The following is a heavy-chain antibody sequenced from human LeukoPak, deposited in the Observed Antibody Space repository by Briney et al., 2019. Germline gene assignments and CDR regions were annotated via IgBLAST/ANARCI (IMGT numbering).Heavy chain of an antibody. CDR3: ARSKGGWLHTTSPSGMDV. CDR1: GGTFSSYA. V-gene: IGHV1-3*01. D-gene: IGHD2/OR15-2a*01. Sequence: ASVKVSCKASGGTFSSYAISWVRQAPGQRLEWMGWINAGNGNTKYSQKFQGRVTITRDTSASTAYMELSSLRSEDTAVYYCARSKGGWLHTTSPSGMDVWGQGTTVTVSS. CDR2: INAGNGNT. J-gene: IGHJ6*02.